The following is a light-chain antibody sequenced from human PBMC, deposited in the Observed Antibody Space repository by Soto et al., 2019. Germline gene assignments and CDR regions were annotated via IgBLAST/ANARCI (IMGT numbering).Light chain of an antibody. CDR1: QSVSYY. J-gene: IGKJ5*01. CDR2: DAS. V-gene: IGKV3-11*01. CDR3: QQLHDYPIT. Sequence: DIVLTQSPGTLSLSPGERATLSCRASQSVSYYLAWYQQKPGQAPRLLIYDASSRATGVPDRFSGSGSGTDFTLTISSLQPEDFATYYCQQLHDYPITFGQGTRLEIK.